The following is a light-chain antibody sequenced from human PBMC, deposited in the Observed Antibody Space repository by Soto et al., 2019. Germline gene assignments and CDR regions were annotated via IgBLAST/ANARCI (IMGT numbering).Light chain of an antibody. J-gene: IGKJ1*01. CDR1: QGISSY. V-gene: IGKV1-8*01. CDR2: AAS. Sequence: AIRMTQSPSSFSASTGDRVTITCRASQGISSYLAWYQQKPGKAPKLLIYAASTLQSGVPSRFSGSGSGTDFNLTISCLQSEDFANYYCQQYYSYPKTFGQGTKVEIK. CDR3: QQYYSYPKT.